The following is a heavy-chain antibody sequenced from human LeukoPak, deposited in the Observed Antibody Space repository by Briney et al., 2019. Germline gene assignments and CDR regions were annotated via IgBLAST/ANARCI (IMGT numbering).Heavy chain of an antibody. J-gene: IGHJ5*02. D-gene: IGHD3-10*01. CDR2: IYYSGST. V-gene: IGHV4-39*07. CDR3: ARDEDSAYGSGSYLS. CDR1: GGSISSSSYY. Sequence: SETLSLTCTVSGGSISSSSYYWGWIRQPPGKGLEWIGSIYYSGSTYYNPSLKSRVTISVDTSKNQFSLKLSSVTAADTAVYYCARDEDSAYGSGSYLSWGQGTLVTVSS.